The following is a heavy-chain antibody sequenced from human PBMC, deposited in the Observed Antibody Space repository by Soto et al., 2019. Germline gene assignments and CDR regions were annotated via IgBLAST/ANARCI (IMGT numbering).Heavy chain of an antibody. Sequence: ASVKVSCKASGGTFSSYTISWVRQAPGQGLEWMGRIIPILGIANYAQKFQGRVTITADKSTSTAYMELSSLRSEDTAVYYCARDPRKYYYGSGSYYHNGFDYWG. V-gene: IGHV1-69*04. D-gene: IGHD3-10*01. CDR3: ARDPRKYYYGSGSYYHNGFDY. CDR2: IIPILGIA. CDR1: GGTFSSYT. J-gene: IGHJ4*01.